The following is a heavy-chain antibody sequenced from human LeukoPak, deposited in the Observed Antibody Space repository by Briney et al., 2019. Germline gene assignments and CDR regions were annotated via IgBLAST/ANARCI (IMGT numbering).Heavy chain of an antibody. J-gene: IGHJ4*02. CDR2: ISYDGSNK. CDR3: ARDQGLLWFGELY. Sequence: GGSLRLPCAASGFTFSSYSMNWVRQAPGKGLEWVAVISYDGSNKYYADSVKGRFTISRDNSKNTLYLQMNSLRAEDTAVYYCARDQGLLWFGELYWGQGTLVTVSS. CDR1: GFTFSSYS. D-gene: IGHD3-10*01. V-gene: IGHV3-30*03.